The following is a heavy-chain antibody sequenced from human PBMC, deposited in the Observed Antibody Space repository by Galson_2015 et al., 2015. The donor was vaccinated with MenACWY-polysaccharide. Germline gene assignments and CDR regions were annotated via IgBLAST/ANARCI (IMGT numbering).Heavy chain of an antibody. D-gene: IGHD3-3*01. Sequence: SLRLSCAASGFTFTSYAMSWVRQASGKGLEWVSAIRSSGTNTYYADSVKGRFTISRDISKNTLYLQMNSLRAEDTAVYYCAKDSTDFWSVAGRFDHWGQGTLVTVSS. J-gene: IGHJ5*02. V-gene: IGHV3-23*01. CDR3: AKDSTDFWSVAGRFDH. CDR1: GFTFTSYA. CDR2: IRSSGTNT.